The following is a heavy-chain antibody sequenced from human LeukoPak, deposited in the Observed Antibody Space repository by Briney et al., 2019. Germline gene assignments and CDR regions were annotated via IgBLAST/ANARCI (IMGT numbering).Heavy chain of an antibody. CDR1: GYTFNDYY. V-gene: IGHV1-2*02. Sequence: ASVTVSCKASGYTFNDYYIHRVRQAPGQGLEWMGWINPNTGGKNYGQKFQGRVTMTRDTSISTAYMELSRLRSDDTALYYCARDWGASTLVEYWGQGTLVTVSS. J-gene: IGHJ4*02. D-gene: IGHD2/OR15-2a*01. CDR2: INPNTGGK. CDR3: ARDWGASTLVEY.